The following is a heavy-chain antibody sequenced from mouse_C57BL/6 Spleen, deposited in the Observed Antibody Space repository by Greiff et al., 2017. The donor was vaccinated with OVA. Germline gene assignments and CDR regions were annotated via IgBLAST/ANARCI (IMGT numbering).Heavy chain of an antibody. CDR3: ARGDGSGYYYAMDY. CDR1: GYTFTSYW. CDR2: IDPSDSYT. D-gene: IGHD1-1*01. J-gene: IGHJ4*01. V-gene: IGHV1-50*01. Sequence: VQLQQPGAELVKPGASVKLSCKASGYTFTSYWMQWVKQRPGQGLEWIGEIDPSDSYTNYNQKFKGKATLTVDTSSSTAYMQLSSLTSEDSAVYYCARGDGSGYYYAMDYWGQGTSVTVSS.